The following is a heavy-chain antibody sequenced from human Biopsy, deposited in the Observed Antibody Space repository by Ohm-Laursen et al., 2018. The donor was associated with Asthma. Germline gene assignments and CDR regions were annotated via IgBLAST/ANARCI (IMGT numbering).Heavy chain of an antibody. J-gene: IGHJ4*02. CDR1: GCSLTDLS. CDR3: ASDFPKDYVRYNFQF. D-gene: IGHD4-17*01. Sequence: SVKVSCKLSGCSLTDLSMHWARQAPGQGLEWMGGHDHEEGGTVNARRFQGRVTMTEDTSTDTAYMELSSLSSDDTAVYYCASDFPKDYVRYNFQFWGQGTLVTVSS. CDR2: HDHEEGGT. V-gene: IGHV1-24*01.